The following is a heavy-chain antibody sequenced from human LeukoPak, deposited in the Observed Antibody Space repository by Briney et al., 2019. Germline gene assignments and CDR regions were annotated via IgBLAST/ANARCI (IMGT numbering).Heavy chain of an antibody. CDR1: GFTFSNYW. V-gene: IGHV3-74*01. Sequence: GGSLRLSCAASGFTFSNYWMHWVRQAPGKGLASVSRIYSDGSTTIYADSVKGRFTISRDNAKNTLYLQMNSLRAEDTAVYYCARARFCTGGNCYSDYWGQGTLVTVSS. CDR2: IYSDGSTT. CDR3: ARARFCTGGNCYSDY. D-gene: IGHD2-8*02. J-gene: IGHJ4*02.